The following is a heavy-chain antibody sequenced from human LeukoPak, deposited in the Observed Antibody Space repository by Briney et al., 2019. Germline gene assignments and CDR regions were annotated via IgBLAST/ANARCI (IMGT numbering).Heavy chain of an antibody. V-gene: IGHV4-39*01. CDR2: IDYRGST. CDR3: ARRPFGGKGAFDI. J-gene: IGHJ3*02. Sequence: SETLSLTCTVSGGSISSSSTYYWGWIRPPPGQGLEWIGTIDYRGSTYYNASLKSRVTIAVVTSKTQFSLKLSSVAAADTAVYYCARRPFGGKGAFDIWGQGTMVTVSS. CDR1: GGSISSSSTYY. D-gene: IGHD4-23*01.